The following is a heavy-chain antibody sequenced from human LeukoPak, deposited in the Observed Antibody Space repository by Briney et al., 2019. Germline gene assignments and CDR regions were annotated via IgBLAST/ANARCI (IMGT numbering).Heavy chain of an antibody. Sequence: SVKVSCKASGGTFSSYAISWVRQAPGQGLEWMGGIIPIFGTANYAQKFQGRVTITADESTSTAYMELSSLRSEDTAVYYCARLETVAGRAGWFDPWGQGTLVTVSS. CDR2: IIPIFGTA. CDR3: ARLETVAGRAGWFDP. J-gene: IGHJ5*02. CDR1: GGTFSSYA. V-gene: IGHV1-69*13. D-gene: IGHD6-19*01.